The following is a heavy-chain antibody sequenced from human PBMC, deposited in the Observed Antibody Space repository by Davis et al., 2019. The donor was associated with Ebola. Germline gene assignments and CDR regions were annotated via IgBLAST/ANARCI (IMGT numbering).Heavy chain of an antibody. Sequence: ASVKVSCKASGYTFTSYNMHWVRQAPGQGLEWLGMINPSGGSTTYPQKFQGRVAMTRDTSSTTVYMELSSLRPEDTAVYYCARRYSSSEYFFGYWGQGSLVTVSS. CDR2: INPSGGST. V-gene: IGHV1-46*01. D-gene: IGHD6-6*01. CDR1: GYTFTSYN. CDR3: ARRYSSSEYFFGY. J-gene: IGHJ4*02.